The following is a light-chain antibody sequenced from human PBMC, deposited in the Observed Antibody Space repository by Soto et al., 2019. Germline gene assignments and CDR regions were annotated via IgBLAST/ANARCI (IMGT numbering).Light chain of an antibody. CDR3: QPYGRSPFT. J-gene: IGKJ3*01. Sequence: EIVLTQSPGTLSLSPGERATLSCRASQSVSSNNLAWYQQRPGQAPRVVIYGASTRATGIPERFSGSGSGTDFTLTISRLEPEDFAVYYCQPYGRSPFTFGPWTKVDIK. V-gene: IGKV3-20*01. CDR1: QSVSSNN. CDR2: GAS.